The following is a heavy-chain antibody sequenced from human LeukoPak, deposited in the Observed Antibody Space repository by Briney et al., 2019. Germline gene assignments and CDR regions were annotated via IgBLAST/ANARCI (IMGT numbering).Heavy chain of an antibody. CDR3: AHRSRIALAGTRSYWYFDL. Sequence: SGPTLVNPTQTLTLTCTFSGLSLSTSGVGVGWIRQPPGKALEWLALIYWDDDKRYSPSLRSRLSITKDTSKNQVVLIMTNMDPVDTATYYCAHRSRIALAGTRSYWYFDLWGRGTLVTVPS. D-gene: IGHD6-13*01. CDR2: IYWDDDK. CDR1: GLSLSTSGVG. V-gene: IGHV2-5*02. J-gene: IGHJ2*01.